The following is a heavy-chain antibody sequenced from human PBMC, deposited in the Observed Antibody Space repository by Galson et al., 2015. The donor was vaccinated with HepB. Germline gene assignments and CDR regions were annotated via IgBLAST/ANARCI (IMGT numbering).Heavy chain of an antibody. CDR2: INPHSGDT. Sequence: SVKVSCKASGYTFTDYYMHWVRQAPGQGLEWIGWINPHSGDTNYAQKFQGRVTITRDTSISTAYMELSRLISDDTAVYYCARSLIVAIPSDWFDPWGQGTLVTVSS. D-gene: IGHD5-12*01. V-gene: IGHV1-2*02. J-gene: IGHJ5*02. CDR1: GYTFTDYY. CDR3: ARSLIVAIPSDWFDP.